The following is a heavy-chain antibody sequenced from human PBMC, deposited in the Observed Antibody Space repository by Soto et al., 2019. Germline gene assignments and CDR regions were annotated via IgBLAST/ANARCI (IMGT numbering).Heavy chain of an antibody. CDR2: INPNSGGT. J-gene: IGHJ6*02. CDR3: VMVDNYVTPTPQDV. Sequence: ASVKVSCKASGGTFSSYAISWVRQAPGQGLEWMGWINPNSGGTNYAQKVQGRLTMTTDTSTSTAYMDLGSLTSDDTAVYYCVMVDNYVTPTPQDVWGQGTTVTVSS. D-gene: IGHD3-16*01. V-gene: IGHV1-18*01. CDR1: GGTFSSYA.